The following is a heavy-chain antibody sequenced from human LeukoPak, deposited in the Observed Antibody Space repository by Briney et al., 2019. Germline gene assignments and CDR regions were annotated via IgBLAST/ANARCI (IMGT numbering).Heavy chain of an antibody. Sequence: PGGSLRLSCAASGFTVSSNYMSWVRRAPGKGLEWVSVIYSGGSTYYADSVKGRFTISRHNSKNTLYLQMNSLRAEDTAVYYCARGQYSSSWSFDYWGQGTLVTVSS. V-gene: IGHV3-53*04. CDR1: GFTVSSNY. CDR2: IYSGGST. J-gene: IGHJ4*02. CDR3: ARGQYSSSWSFDY. D-gene: IGHD6-13*01.